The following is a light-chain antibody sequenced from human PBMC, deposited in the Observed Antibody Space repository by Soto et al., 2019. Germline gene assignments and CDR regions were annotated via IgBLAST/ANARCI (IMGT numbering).Light chain of an antibody. Sequence: EIVMTQSPATLSVSPGARATLSCRASQSVSSNLAWYQQKPGQAPRLLIYGASTRATGIPARFSGSGSGTEFTLTISSLQSELFAVYYCQQYDNWPLTFGGGTKVDIK. J-gene: IGKJ4*01. V-gene: IGKV3-15*01. CDR3: QQYDNWPLT. CDR1: QSVSSN. CDR2: GAS.